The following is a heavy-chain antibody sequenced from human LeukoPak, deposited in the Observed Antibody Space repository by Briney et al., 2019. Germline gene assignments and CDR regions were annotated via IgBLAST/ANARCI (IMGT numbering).Heavy chain of an antibody. Sequence: GGSLRLSCAASGFTFSSYNINWVRQAPGKGLEWVSYISSSGSTIYYADSVKGRFTISRDNAKNSLYLQMNSLRAEDTAVYYCAELGITMIGGVWGKGTTVTISS. CDR1: GFTFSSYN. CDR2: ISSSGSTI. CDR3: AELGITMIGGV. J-gene: IGHJ6*04. V-gene: IGHV3-48*04. D-gene: IGHD3-10*02.